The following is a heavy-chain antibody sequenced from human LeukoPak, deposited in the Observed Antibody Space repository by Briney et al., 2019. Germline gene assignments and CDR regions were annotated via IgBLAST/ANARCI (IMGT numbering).Heavy chain of an antibody. Sequence: ASVKVSCKASGYTFTSYDINWVRQATGQGLEWMGWMNPNSGNTGYAQKFQGRVTMTRNTSISTAYMELSSLRSEDTAVYYCARGEETLRWSLGYYYYGMDVWGQGTTVTVSS. D-gene: IGHD2-15*01. CDR1: GYTFTSYD. CDR2: MNPNSGNT. CDR3: ARGEETLRWSLGYYYYGMDV. J-gene: IGHJ6*02. V-gene: IGHV1-8*01.